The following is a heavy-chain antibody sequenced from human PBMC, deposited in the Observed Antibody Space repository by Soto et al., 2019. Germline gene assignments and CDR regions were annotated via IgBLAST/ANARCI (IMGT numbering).Heavy chain of an antibody. J-gene: IGHJ5*02. CDR2: IFANGHT. CDR3: VASLAASGLNWFGP. D-gene: IGHD6-13*01. CDR1: GGSISEKY. Sequence: PSETLSLTCIVSGGSISEKYWNWVRQPPGKGLEWIGLIFANGHTDYNPSLKSRVTMSVDASKNQFSLRLTSMTAADTAVYYCVASLAASGLNWFGPWGQGTLVTVSS. V-gene: IGHV4-4*07.